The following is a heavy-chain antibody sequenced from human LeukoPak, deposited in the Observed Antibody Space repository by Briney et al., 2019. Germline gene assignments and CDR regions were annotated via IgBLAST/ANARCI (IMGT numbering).Heavy chain of an antibody. J-gene: IGHJ5*02. D-gene: IGHD2-2*01. CDR3: ARGPAPGDWFDP. Sequence: ASVKVSCKASGYTFTSYDINWVRQATGQGLEWMGWMNPNSGNTGYAQKFQGRVIMTRNTSITTAYMELSSLRSDDTAVYYCARGPAPGDWFDPWGQGTLVTVSS. V-gene: IGHV1-8*01. CDR2: MNPNSGNT. CDR1: GYTFTSYD.